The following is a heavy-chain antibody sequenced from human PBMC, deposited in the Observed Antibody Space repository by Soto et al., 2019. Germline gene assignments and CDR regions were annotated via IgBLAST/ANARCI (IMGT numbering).Heavy chain of an antibody. V-gene: IGHV4-38-2*01. Sequence: PSETLSLTCAVSGYSISSGYYWGWIRQPPGKGLEWIGSIYHSGSTYYNASLKSRVTISVDTSKNQFSLKLTSVTDADTAAYYCASGIDFYYAMDVWGQGTTVTVSS. CDR3: ASGIDFYYAMDV. J-gene: IGHJ6*01. CDR1: GYSISSGYY. CDR2: IYHSGST.